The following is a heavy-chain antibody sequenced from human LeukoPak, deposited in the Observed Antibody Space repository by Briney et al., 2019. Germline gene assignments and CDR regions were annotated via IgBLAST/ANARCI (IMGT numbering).Heavy chain of an antibody. CDR1: GFPFRGYW. Sequence: GGPLRLPFAASGFPFRGYWMIGVRGAPGKGREWVANIKQDGSEKYYVDSVKGRFTISRDNAKNSLYLQMNSLRAEDTAVYYCARVPSNALFDYWGQGTLVTVSS. V-gene: IGHV3-7*03. CDR2: IKQDGSEK. D-gene: IGHD4-11*01. CDR3: ARVPSNALFDY. J-gene: IGHJ4*02.